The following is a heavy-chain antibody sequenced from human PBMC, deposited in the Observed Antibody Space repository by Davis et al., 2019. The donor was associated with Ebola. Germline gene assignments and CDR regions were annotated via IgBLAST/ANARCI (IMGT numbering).Heavy chain of an antibody. J-gene: IGHJ3*01. CDR3: SGRRSFYVSDAFDV. Sequence: MPSETLSLTCTLSGASPSTASYYWTWIRQPPGRGLEWIGYLYYTESTNYNPSLKSRVTISVESSKKQFSLKLSSVTAADAAVYYCSGRRSFYVSDAFDVWGQGTMVTVSS. D-gene: IGHD3-10*02. CDR2: LYYTEST. V-gene: IGHV4-61*01. CDR1: GASPSTASYY.